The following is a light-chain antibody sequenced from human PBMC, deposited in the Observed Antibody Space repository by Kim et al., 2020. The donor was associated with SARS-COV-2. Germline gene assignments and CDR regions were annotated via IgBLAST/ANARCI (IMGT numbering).Light chain of an antibody. Sequence: EIVMTQYPGTLSLSPGERATLSCRASKSVHGRYLAWYQQKPGQAPRLLIYGASSRATGIPDRFSGSGSGTDFTLAISRLEPEDFAVYYCQQYGSSPPYTFGQGTKLEI. V-gene: IGKV3-20*01. J-gene: IGKJ2*01. CDR2: GAS. CDR1: KSVHGRY. CDR3: QQYGSSPPYT.